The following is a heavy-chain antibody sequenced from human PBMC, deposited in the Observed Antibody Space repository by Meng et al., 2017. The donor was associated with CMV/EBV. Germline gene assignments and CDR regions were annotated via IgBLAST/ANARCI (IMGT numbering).Heavy chain of an antibody. Sequence: SVKVSCKASGGTFSSYAISWVRQAPGQGLEWMGWINPIFGTANYAQKFQGRVTITTDESTSTAYMELSSLKTEDTAVYYCTTIYGIPRRGYSGYGAADAFDIWGQGTMVTVSS. V-gene: IGHV1-69*05. D-gene: IGHD5-12*01. CDR3: TTIYGIPRRGYSGYGAADAFDI. CDR2: INPIFGTA. CDR1: GGTFSSYA. J-gene: IGHJ3*02.